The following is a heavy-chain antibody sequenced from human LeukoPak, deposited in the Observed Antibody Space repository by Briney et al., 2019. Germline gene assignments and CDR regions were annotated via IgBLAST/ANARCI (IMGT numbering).Heavy chain of an antibody. J-gene: IGHJ5*02. CDR2: ITGTGGST. V-gene: IGHV3-23*01. D-gene: IGHD2-2*01. CDR1: GFTFSSYA. Sequence: PGGSLRLSCAASGFTFSSYAMSWVRQAPGKGLEWVSAITGTGGSTYYADSVKGRFTISRDNSKNTLYLQMNGLRAEDTAVYYCATRGYCSGTSCYAPQPWGQGTLVTVSS. CDR3: ATRGYCSGTSCYAPQP.